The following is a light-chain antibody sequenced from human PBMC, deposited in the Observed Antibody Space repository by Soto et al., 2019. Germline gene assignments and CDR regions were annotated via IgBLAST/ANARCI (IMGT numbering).Light chain of an antibody. Sequence: IEVTPKPSSLSASVGDRVTITCRASQSISSYLNWYQQKPGKAPKLLIYAASSLQSGVPSRFSGSGSGTDFTLTISCLQSEDFATYYCQQYYIYLITSGHGTRLEI. CDR1: QSISSY. V-gene: IGKV1-39*01. J-gene: IGKJ5*01. CDR3: QQYYIYLIT. CDR2: AAS.